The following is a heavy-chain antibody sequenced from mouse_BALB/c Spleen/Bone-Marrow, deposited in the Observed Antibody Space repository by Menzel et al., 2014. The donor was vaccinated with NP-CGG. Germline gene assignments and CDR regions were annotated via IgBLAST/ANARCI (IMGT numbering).Heavy chain of an antibody. J-gene: IGHJ4*01. V-gene: IGHV1-4*01. CDR1: GYTFTTYT. D-gene: IGHD2-2*01. CDR3: AKRDIYYGYDGNAMDY. Sequence: QVQLKQSGAELARPGASVKMSCKASGYTFTTYTMHWVKQRPGQGLEWIGYINPSSGYTNYNQKFKDKATLTADKSSSTAYMQLSSLTSEDSAVCFCAKRDIYYGYDGNAMDYWGQGTSVTVSS. CDR2: INPSSGYT.